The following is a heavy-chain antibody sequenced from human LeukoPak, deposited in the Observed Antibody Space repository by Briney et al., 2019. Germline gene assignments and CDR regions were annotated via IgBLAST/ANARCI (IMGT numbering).Heavy chain of an antibody. V-gene: IGHV4-59*12. CDR3: ARDARYSSGFDY. CDR2: IYYSGST. CDR1: GGSISSYY. J-gene: IGHJ4*02. Sequence: SETLSLTCTVSGGSISSYYWSWIRQPPGKGLEWIGYIYYSGSTNYNPSLKSRVTISVDTSKNQFSLKLSSVTAADTAVYYCARDARYSSGFDYWGQGTLVTVSS. D-gene: IGHD5-18*01.